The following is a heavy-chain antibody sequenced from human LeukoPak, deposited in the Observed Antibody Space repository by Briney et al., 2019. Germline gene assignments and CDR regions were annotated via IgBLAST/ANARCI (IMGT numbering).Heavy chain of an antibody. CDR2: ISGSGSST. J-gene: IGHJ4*02. V-gene: IGHV3-23*01. CDR1: GFTFSSYA. D-gene: IGHD3-10*01. Sequence: GGSLRLSCAASGFTFSSYAMSWVRQAPGKGLEWVSAISGSGSSTYYADSVKGRFTISRDNSKNTLYLQMHSLRAEYTALNYFAKDREDYGSGSYTDYWGQGNLGTVSS. CDR3: AKDREDYGSGSYTDY.